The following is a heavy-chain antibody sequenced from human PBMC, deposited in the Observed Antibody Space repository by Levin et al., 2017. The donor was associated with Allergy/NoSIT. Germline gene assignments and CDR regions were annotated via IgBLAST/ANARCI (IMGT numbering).Heavy chain of an antibody. J-gene: IGHJ6*03. CDR1: GGSISSGFYY. D-gene: IGHD3-10*01. V-gene: IGHV4-61*02. CDR2: LYTSGNT. Sequence: SCTVSGGSISSGFYYWSWIRQPAGKRLEWVGRLYTSGNTNYNPSLKNRVTISIDTSKNQFSLKLRSVTAADTAVYYCARSPMVRGVGNYYYYMDVWGKGTTVTVFS. CDR3: ARSPMVRGVGNYYYYMDV.